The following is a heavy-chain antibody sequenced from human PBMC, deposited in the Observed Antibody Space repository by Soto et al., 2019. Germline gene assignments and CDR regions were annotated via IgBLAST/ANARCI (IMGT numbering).Heavy chain of an antibody. CDR3: ARPSSSGWPIDY. J-gene: IGHJ4*02. CDR2: IYYSGST. CDR1: GGSISSYY. Sequence: PSETLSLTCTVSGGSISSYYWSWIRQPPGKGLEWIGYIYYSGSTNYNPSLKSRVTISADTSKNQFSLKLSSVTAADTAVYYCARPSSSGWPIDYWGQGTLVTVSS. D-gene: IGHD6-19*01. V-gene: IGHV4-59*12.